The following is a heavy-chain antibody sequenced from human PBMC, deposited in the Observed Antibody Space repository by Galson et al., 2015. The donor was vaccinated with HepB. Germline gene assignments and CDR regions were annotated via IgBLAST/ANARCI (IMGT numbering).Heavy chain of an antibody. CDR3: ARYYYGSGSYYNAPSYNWFDP. V-gene: IGHV7-4-1*02. CDR2: INTNTGNP. D-gene: IGHD3-10*01. CDR1: GYTFTSYA. Sequence: SVKVSCKASGYTFTSYAMNWVRQAPGQGLEWMGWINTNTGNPTYAQGFTGRFVFSLDTSVSTAYLQISSLKAEDTAVYYCARYYYGSGSYYNAPSYNWFDPWGQGTLVTVSS. J-gene: IGHJ5*02.